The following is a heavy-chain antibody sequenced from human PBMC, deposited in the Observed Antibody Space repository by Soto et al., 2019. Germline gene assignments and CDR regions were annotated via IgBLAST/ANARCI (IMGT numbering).Heavy chain of an antibody. D-gene: IGHD3-3*01. CDR3: AKAGLSDDFWSGYYSIDY. Sequence: VQLLESGGGLVQPGGSLRLSCAASGFTFSSYAMSWVRQAPGKGLEWVSAISGSGGSTYYADSVKGRFTISRDNSKNTLYLQMNSLRAEDTAVYYCAKAGLSDDFWSGYYSIDYWGQGTLVTVSS. CDR2: ISGSGGST. CDR1: GFTFSSYA. J-gene: IGHJ4*02. V-gene: IGHV3-23*01.